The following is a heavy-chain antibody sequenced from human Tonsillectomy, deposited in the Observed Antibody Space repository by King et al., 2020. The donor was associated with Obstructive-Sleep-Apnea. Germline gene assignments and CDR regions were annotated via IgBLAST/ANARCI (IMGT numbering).Heavy chain of an antibody. CDR3: ARRGSISDAFDI. CDR2: IYPGDSDT. Sequence: VQLVQSGAEAKKPGESLRISCRGSGFSFSRHWIAWVRQMPGKGLEWMGIIYPGDSDTRYSPSFQGQVTISADKSISTAYMQLSSLKASDTAMYYCARRGSISDAFDIWGQGTMVTVSS. D-gene: IGHD3-3*02. J-gene: IGHJ3*02. V-gene: IGHV5-51*01. CDR1: GFSFSRHW.